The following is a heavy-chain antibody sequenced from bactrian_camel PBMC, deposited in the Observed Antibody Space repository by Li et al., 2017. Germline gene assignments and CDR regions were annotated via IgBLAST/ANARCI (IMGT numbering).Heavy chain of an antibody. CDR3: TTGVALSCFGY. V-gene: IGHV3S53*01. D-gene: IGHD7*01. J-gene: IGHJ6*01. CDR2: IVSDANT. CDR1: GATYSDYC. Sequence: HVQLVESGGGTVRAGGSLRLSCAVSGATYSDYCMMWFRQAPGKEREGVVGIVSDANTRYADSVKGRFTISRDVAKSTVYLQMNSLKSEDTALYYCTTGVALSCFGYWGQGTQVTVS.